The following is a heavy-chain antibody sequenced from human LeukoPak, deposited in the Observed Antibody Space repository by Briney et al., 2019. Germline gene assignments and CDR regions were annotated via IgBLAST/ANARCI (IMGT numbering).Heavy chain of an antibody. CDR2: ISSSSSTI. D-gene: IGHD3-10*01. CDR1: GFTFSSYS. V-gene: IGHV3-48*04. CDR3: ARDDTMVRGVIIYGYYYGMDV. J-gene: IGHJ6*02. Sequence: GGSLRLSCAASGFTFSSYSMNWVRQAPGKVLEWVSYISSSSSTIYYADSVKGRFTISRDNAKNSLYLQMTSLRAEDTAVYYCARDDTMVRGVIIYGYYYGMDVWGQGTTVTVSS.